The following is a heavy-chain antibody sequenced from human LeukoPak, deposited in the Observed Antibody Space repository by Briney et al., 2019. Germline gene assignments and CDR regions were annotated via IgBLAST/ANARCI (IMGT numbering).Heavy chain of an antibody. Sequence: GGSLRLSCAASGFTFDDYGMSWVRQAPGKGLEWVSGINTDGSSTSYADSVKGRFTISRDNSKNTLYLQMNSLRAEDTAVYYCAREGYCSSTSCYEANYFDYWGQGTLVTVSS. J-gene: IGHJ4*02. D-gene: IGHD2-2*01. CDR3: AREGYCSSTSCYEANYFDY. CDR2: INTDGSST. V-gene: IGHV3-20*04. CDR1: GFTFDDYG.